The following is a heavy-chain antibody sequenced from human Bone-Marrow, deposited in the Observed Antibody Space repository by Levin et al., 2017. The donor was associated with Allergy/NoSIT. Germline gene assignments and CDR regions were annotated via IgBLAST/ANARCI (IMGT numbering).Heavy chain of an antibody. V-gene: IGHV4-59*08. CDR3: ARRTVGATPGSGRFDP. CDR1: GGSITTSY. J-gene: IGHJ5*02. CDR2: FHYSGST. D-gene: IGHD1-26*01. Sequence: SETLSLTCSVSGGSITTSYWSWIRQPPGKGLEWIGQFHYSGSTNYNPSLKSRVTISVDTPKNHFSLKLTSVSAADTAVYYCARRTVGATPGSGRFDPWGQGILVTVSS.